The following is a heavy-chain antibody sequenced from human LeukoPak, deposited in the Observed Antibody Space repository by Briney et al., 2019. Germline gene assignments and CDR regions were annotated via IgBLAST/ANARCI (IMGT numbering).Heavy chain of an antibody. CDR1: GFTFSSYA. J-gene: IGHJ6*02. Sequence: GGSLRLSCAASGFTFSSYAMSWVRQAPGRGLEWVSAISGSGGSTYYADSVKGRFTISRDNSKNTLYLQMNSLRAEDTAVYYCAKVEVPEDYYYYGMDVWGQGTTVTVSS. CDR2: ISGSGGST. V-gene: IGHV3-23*01. CDR3: AKVEVPEDYYYYGMDV. D-gene: IGHD1-7*01.